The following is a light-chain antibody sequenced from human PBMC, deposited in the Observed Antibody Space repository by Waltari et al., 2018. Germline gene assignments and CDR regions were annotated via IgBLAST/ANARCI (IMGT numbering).Light chain of an antibody. CDR3: QQYHNLPLT. J-gene: IGKJ4*01. Sequence: DIQMTQSPSSLSASVGDRVTSTCQARQDINNYLNWYQQKPGKAPKLLIYDVSKLQTGVPSRFTGSGSGTDFTFTITSLQPEDFAAYYCQQYHNLPLTFGGGTKVEIK. CDR2: DVS. CDR1: QDINNY. V-gene: IGKV1-33*01.